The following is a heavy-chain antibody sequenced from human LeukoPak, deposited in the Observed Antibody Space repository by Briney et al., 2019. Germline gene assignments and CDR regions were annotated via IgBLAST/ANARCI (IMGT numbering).Heavy chain of an antibody. CDR3: ARALRYCSGGSCYWFDP. V-gene: IGHV1-46*01. CDR2: INPSGGST. D-gene: IGHD2-15*01. Sequence: ASVKVSCKASGYTFTSYYMHWVRQAPGQGLEWMGIINPSGGSTSYAQKFQGGVTMTRDTSTSTVYMELSSLRSEDTAVYYCARALRYCSGGSCYWFDPWGQGTLVTVSS. CDR1: GYTFTSYY. J-gene: IGHJ5*02.